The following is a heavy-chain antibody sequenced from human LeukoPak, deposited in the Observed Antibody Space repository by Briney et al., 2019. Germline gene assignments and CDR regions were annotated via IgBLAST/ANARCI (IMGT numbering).Heavy chain of an antibody. CDR2: ISGSGGST. Sequence: PGGSLRLSCAASGFTFSSYAMSWVRQAPGKGLEWVSAISGSGGSTYYADSVKGRFTISRDNSKNTLYLQMSSLRAEDTAVYYCAKDLGRYSSGWYEYWGQGTLVTVSS. J-gene: IGHJ4*02. CDR3: AKDLGRYSSGWYEY. V-gene: IGHV3-23*01. CDR1: GFTFSSYA. D-gene: IGHD6-19*01.